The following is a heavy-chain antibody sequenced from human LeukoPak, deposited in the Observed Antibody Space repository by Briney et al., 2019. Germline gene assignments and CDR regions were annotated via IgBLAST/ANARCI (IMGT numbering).Heavy chain of an antibody. CDR3: ARLSRGSSSWYGIDY. D-gene: IGHD6-13*01. V-gene: IGHV1-69*13. J-gene: IGHJ4*02. CDR2: IIPIFGTA. Sequence: SVKVSCKASGGTFSSYAISWVRQAPGQGLEWMGGIIPIFGTANYAQKFQGRVTITADESTSTAYVELSSLRSEDTAVYYCARLSRGSSSWYGIDYWGQGTLVTVSS. CDR1: GGTFSSYA.